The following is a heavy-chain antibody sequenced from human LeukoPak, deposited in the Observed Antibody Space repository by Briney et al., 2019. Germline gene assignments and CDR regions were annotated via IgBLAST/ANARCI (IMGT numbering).Heavy chain of an antibody. J-gene: IGHJ4*02. V-gene: IGHV1-8*02. CDR1: GYTFTSYG. CDR3: ARMGYDSSGYYYNFDY. D-gene: IGHD3-22*01. CDR2: MNPNSGKT. Sequence: ASVKVSCKASGYTFTSYGINWVRQATGQGLEWMGGMNPNSGKTGSAQKFQGRLTMTRNTSISTAYMELSSLRSEDTAVYYCARMGYDSSGYYYNFDYWGQGTLVTVSS.